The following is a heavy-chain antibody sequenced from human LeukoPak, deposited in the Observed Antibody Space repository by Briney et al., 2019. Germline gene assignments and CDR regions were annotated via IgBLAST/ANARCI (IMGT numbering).Heavy chain of an antibody. V-gene: IGHV4-59*01. Sequence: SETLSLTCTVSGGSISSYYWSWIRQPPGKGLEWIGYIYYSGSTNYNPSLKSRATISVDTSKNQFSLKLSSVTAADTAVYYCARDRDYHFDYWGQGTLVTVSS. CDR2: IYYSGST. CDR3: ARDRDYHFDY. CDR1: GGSISSYY. J-gene: IGHJ4*02. D-gene: IGHD4-11*01.